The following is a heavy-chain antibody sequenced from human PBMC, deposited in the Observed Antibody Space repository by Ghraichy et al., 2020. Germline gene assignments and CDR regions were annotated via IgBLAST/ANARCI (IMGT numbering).Heavy chain of an antibody. J-gene: IGHJ4*02. CDR3: TTHPGDTYYDILTGYYFLSVFDY. CDR1: GFTFSNAW. V-gene: IGHV3-15*01. D-gene: IGHD3-9*01. Sequence: GGSLRLSCAASGFTFSNAWMSWVRQAPGKGLEWVGRIKSETGARTTDYAAPVKGRFTISRDDSKNTLYLQMNSLETDDTAVYFCTTHPGDTYYDILTGYYFLSVFDYWGQGTLVTVSS. CDR2: IKSETGARTT.